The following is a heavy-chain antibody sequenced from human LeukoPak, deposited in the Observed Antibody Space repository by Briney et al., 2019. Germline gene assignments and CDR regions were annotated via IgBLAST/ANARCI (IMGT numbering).Heavy chain of an antibody. CDR1: GGTFSSYA. J-gene: IGHJ3*02. CDR2: IIPILGIA. CDR3: ARDRGSLRFLEWPDAFDI. V-gene: IGHV1-69*04. Sequence: SVKVSCKASGGTFSSYAISWVRQAPGQGLEWMGRIIPILGIANYAQKFQGRVTITADKSTSTAYMELSSLRSEDTAVYYCARDRGSLRFLEWPDAFDIWGQGTMVTVSS. D-gene: IGHD3-3*01.